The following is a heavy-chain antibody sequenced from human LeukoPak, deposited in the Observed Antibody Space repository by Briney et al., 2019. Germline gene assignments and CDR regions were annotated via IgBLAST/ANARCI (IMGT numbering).Heavy chain of an antibody. V-gene: IGHV3-74*01. CDR3: AREGAYDSGSYGAGDC. J-gene: IGHJ4*02. Sequence: PGGSLRLSCTASGFTFSSYWMHSVRQAPGKGLMWVSRVNTDGNNTTYADSVKGRFTISRDNAKNILYLQMNSLRAEDTAMYYCAREGAYDSGSYGAGDCWGQGTLVTVSS. CDR1: GFTFSSYW. CDR2: VNTDGNNT. D-gene: IGHD3-10*01.